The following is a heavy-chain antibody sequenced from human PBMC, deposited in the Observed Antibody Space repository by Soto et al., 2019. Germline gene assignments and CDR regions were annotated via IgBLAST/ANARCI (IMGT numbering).Heavy chain of an antibody. Sequence: PSETLSLPCTVSGGSISSYYWSWIRQPPGKGLEWIGYIYYSGSTNYNPSLKSRVTISVDTSKNQFSLKLSSVTAADTAVYYCARGPRRAARTYFDYWGQGTLVTVSS. V-gene: IGHV4-59*01. CDR2: IYYSGST. D-gene: IGHD6-6*01. CDR1: GGSISSYY. J-gene: IGHJ4*02. CDR3: ARGPRRAARTYFDY.